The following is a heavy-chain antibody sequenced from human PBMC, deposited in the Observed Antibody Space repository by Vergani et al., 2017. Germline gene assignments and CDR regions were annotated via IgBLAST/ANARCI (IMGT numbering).Heavy chain of an antibody. V-gene: IGHV3-23*01. CDR2: MRGSGGST. CDR3: AKANPRNSGYDYLYYYHAMDV. J-gene: IGHJ6*02. CDR1: GFTFNHYA. Sequence: EVQLLESGGDLVQPGGSLRLSCAASGFTFNHYAMNWVRQAPGKGLEWVSGMRGSGGSTYYAGSVKGRFTISRDSSTNTLYLQMNSLSAGDTAVYYCAKANPRNSGYDYLYYYHAMDVWGQGTTVTVSS. D-gene: IGHD5-12*01.